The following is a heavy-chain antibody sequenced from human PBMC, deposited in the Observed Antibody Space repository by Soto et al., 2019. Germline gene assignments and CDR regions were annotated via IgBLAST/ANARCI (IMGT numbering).Heavy chain of an antibody. Sequence: SVKVSCKASGGTLSSFAIRWVRQAPGQGLEWMGGIIPIYDTTNYAQTFQGRVTITADEPTNTAFMELSSLRSVDTAVCYCARERAERERSYDFWSGSLDYWGRG. V-gene: IGHV1-69*13. CDR3: ARERAERERSYDFWSGSLDY. J-gene: IGHJ2*01. CDR1: GGTLSSFA. CDR2: IIPIYDTT. D-gene: IGHD3-3*01.